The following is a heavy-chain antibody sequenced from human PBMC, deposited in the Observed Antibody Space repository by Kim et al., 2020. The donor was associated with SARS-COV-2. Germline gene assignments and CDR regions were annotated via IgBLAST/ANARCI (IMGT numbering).Heavy chain of an antibody. CDR3: ARRSSSGAVRVSGGMVV. Sequence: SETLSLTCAVNGGSFSGFYWAWIRQPPGKGLEWIGEINYRASTAYSPSLNSRVTISADMSKDHFALKLTSVIAEETAVYTCARRSSSGAVRVSGGMVV. V-gene: IGHV4-34*01. D-gene: IGHD2-8*02. CDR2: INYRAST. CDR1: GGSFSGFY. J-gene: IGHJ6*01.